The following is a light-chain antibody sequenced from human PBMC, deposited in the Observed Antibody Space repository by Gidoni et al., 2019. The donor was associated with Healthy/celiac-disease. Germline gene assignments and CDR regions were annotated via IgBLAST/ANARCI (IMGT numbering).Light chain of an antibody. Sequence: SYELTQPPSVSVSPGQTARITCSGDALPKQSACWYQRKPGQAPVLVIYKDSERPSGIPERFSGSSSGTTVTLTVSGVQAEDEADYYCQSPDSSGTYPVFGGGTKLTVL. J-gene: IGLJ2*01. CDR2: KDS. CDR1: ALPKQS. V-gene: IGLV3-25*03. CDR3: QSPDSSGTYPV.